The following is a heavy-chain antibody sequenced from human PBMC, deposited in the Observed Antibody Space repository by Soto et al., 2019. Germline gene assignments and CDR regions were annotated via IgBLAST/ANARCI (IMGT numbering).Heavy chain of an antibody. Sequence: SETLSLTCTVSGGSISSSSYYWGWIRQPPGKGLEWIGSIYYSGSTYYNPSLKSRVTISVDTSKNQFSLKLSSVTAADTAVYYCARTSAVLRFLEWLNWFDPWGQGTLVTVSS. CDR1: GGSISSSSYY. D-gene: IGHD3-3*01. V-gene: IGHV4-39*01. J-gene: IGHJ5*02. CDR3: ARTSAVLRFLEWLNWFDP. CDR2: IYYSGST.